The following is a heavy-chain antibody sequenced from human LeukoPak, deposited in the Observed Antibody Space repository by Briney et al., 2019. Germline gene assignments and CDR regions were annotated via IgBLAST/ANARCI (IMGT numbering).Heavy chain of an antibody. CDR1: GLTFKHA. Sequence: PGGALRLSCAASGLTFKHAWLSWVRQAPGKGLEWVSAISGSGGSTYYADSVKGRFTISRDNSKNTLYLQMNSLRAEDTAVYYCAKEPNGGSYSNNWFDPWGQGTLVTVSS. J-gene: IGHJ5*02. CDR2: ISGSGGST. V-gene: IGHV3-23*01. CDR3: AKEPNGGSYSNNWFDP. D-gene: IGHD1-26*01.